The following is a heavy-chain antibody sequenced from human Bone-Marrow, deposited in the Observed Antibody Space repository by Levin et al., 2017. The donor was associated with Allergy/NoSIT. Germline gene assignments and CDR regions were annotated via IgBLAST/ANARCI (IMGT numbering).Heavy chain of an antibody. J-gene: IGHJ3*02. D-gene: IGHD4-17*01. Sequence: LSLTCAASGFTFSSYAMSWVRQAPGKGLEWVSAISGSGGSTYYADSVKGRFTISRDNSKNTLYLQMNSLRAEDTAVYYCAKEEYGDYVPSYAFDIWGQGTMVTVSS. CDR2: ISGSGGST. CDR3: AKEEYGDYVPSYAFDI. V-gene: IGHV3-23*01. CDR1: GFTFSSYA.